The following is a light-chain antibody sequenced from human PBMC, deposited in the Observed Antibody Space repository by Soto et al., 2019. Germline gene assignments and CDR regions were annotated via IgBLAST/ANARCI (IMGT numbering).Light chain of an antibody. Sequence: EIVLTQSPATLSLSPGERATLSCRASQSVSSYLAWYQQKPGQAPRLLIYDASNRATGIPARFSGSASGTHVTLTISSLEPEDFAVYYGQQRSNWPPVTFGGGTKVEIK. V-gene: IGKV3-11*01. J-gene: IGKJ4*01. CDR3: QQRSNWPPVT. CDR2: DAS. CDR1: QSVSSY.